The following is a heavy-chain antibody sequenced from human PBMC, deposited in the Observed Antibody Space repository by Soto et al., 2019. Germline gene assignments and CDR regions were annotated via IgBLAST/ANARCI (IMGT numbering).Heavy chain of an antibody. CDR3: ARDFSGQYYYDSSGYYYAPEAFDI. CDR2: IYHSGST. Sequence: QVQLQESGPGLVKPSETLSLTCAVSGYSISSGYYWGWIRQPPGKGLEWIGSIYHSGSTYYNPSLKNRVTISVDTSKNQLSRKLSSVTAADTAVYYCARDFSGQYYYDSSGYYYAPEAFDIWGQGTMVTVSS. V-gene: IGHV4-38-2*02. D-gene: IGHD3-22*01. CDR1: GYSISSGYY. J-gene: IGHJ3*02.